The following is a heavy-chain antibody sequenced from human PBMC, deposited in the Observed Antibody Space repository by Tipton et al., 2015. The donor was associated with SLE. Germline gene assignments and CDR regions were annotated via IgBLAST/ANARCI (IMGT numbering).Heavy chain of an antibody. V-gene: IGHV4-4*07. J-gene: IGHJ6*02. CDR2: IYTSGST. CDR1: GGSISSYY. Sequence: LRLSCTVSGGSISSYYWSWIRQPAGKGLEWIGRIYTSGSTNYNPSLKSRVTMSVDTSKNQFSLKLSSVTAADTAVYYCAREGDYYDSSGDYYYYGMDVWGQGTTVTVSS. CDR3: AREGDYYDSSGDYYYYGMDV. D-gene: IGHD3-22*01.